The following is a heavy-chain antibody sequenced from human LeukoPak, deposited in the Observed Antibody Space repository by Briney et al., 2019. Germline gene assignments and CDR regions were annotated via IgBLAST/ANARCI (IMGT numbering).Heavy chain of an antibody. Sequence: GASVKVSCKASGYTFTSYYMHWVRQAPGQGLEWMGIINPSGGSTSYAQKFQGRVTMTRDMSTSTVYMELSSLRSEDTAVYYCTTLSCGSDCYSREGDVFDIWGQGTMVTVSS. V-gene: IGHV1-46*01. CDR1: GYTFTSYY. J-gene: IGHJ3*02. D-gene: IGHD2-21*02. CDR3: TTLSCGSDCYSREGDVFDI. CDR2: INPSGGST.